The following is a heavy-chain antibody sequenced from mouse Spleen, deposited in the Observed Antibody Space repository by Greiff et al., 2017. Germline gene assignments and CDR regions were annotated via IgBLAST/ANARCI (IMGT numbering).Heavy chain of an antibody. CDR1: GFTFSDYG. J-gene: IGHJ3*01. CDR2: ISSGSSTI. V-gene: IGHV5-17*01. CDR3: ARSSGLGAWFAY. D-gene: IGHD3-2*02. Sequence: EVMLVESGGGLVKPGGSLKLSCAASGFTFSDYGMHWVRQAPEKGLEWVAYISSGSSTIYYADTVKGRFTISRDNAKNTLFLQMTSLRSEDTAMYYCARSSGLGAWFAYWGQGTLVTVSA.